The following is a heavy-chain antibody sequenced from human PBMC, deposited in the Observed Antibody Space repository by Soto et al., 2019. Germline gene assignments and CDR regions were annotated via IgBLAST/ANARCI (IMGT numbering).Heavy chain of an antibody. CDR1: GFSFSDSW. V-gene: IGHV3-7*01. J-gene: IGHJ6*04. CDR3: ASPGRQG. D-gene: IGHD6-25*01. CDR2: IKEDGSEK. Sequence: LRLSCAASGFSFSDSWMDWVRQAPGKGPDCVANIKEDGSEKNYVYSVKGRFTISRDNAKNSLYLQMNSLRAEDTAVYYCASPGRQGWGKGTKVTVSS.